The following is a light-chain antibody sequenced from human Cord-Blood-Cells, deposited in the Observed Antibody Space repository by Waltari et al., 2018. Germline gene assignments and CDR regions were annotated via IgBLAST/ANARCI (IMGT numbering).Light chain of an antibody. J-gene: IGKJ2*03. CDR1: QSMSSY. CDR3: QQSYSTLYS. V-gene: IGKV1-39*01. Sequence: DIQMTQYPSSLSASVGDRVTITCRASQSMSSYLNWYQQKPGKAPKLLTYAASSLQSWVPSRFSGSGSVTDVTLTISSLQPEDFATYYCQQSYSTLYSFGQGTKLESK. CDR2: AAS.